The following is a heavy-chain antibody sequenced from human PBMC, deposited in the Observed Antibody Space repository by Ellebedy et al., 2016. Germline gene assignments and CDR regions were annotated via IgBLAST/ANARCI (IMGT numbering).Heavy chain of an antibody. Sequence: SETLSLXCTVSGGSISSGDYYWSWIRQPPGKGLEWIGYIYYSGSTYYNPSLKSRVTISVDTSKNQFSLKLSSVTAADTAVYYCARGIYYYYYMDVWGKGTTVTVSS. V-gene: IGHV4-30-4*01. J-gene: IGHJ6*03. CDR2: IYYSGST. CDR1: GGSISSGDYY. CDR3: ARGIYYYYYMDV.